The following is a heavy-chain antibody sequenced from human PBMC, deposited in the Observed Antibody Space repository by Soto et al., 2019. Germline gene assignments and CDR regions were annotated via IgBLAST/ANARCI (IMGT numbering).Heavy chain of an antibody. CDR1: GYSISSGYY. CDR3: ARARGYSYGYVAY. V-gene: IGHV4-38-2*01. D-gene: IGHD5-18*01. CDR2: IYHSGST. J-gene: IGHJ4*02. Sequence: SETLSLTCAVSGYSISSGYYWGWIRQSPGKGLEWIGSIYHSGSTNYNPSLKSRVTISVDTSKNQFSLKLSSVTAADTAVYYCARARGYSYGYVAYWGQGTMVTVCS.